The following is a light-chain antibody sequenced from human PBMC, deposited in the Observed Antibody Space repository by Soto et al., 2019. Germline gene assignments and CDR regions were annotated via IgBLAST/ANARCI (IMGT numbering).Light chain of an antibody. V-gene: IGKV3-20*01. CDR2: STS. CDR1: QSVSSN. J-gene: IGKJ1*01. Sequence: EIGMTQSPATLSVSPWERATLSCRASQSVSSNLAWYQQKPGQAPRLLIYSTSSRATGIPDRFSGSGSGTDFTLTISRLEPEDFAVYYCQQYGNSPWTFGQGTKVDIK. CDR3: QQYGNSPWT.